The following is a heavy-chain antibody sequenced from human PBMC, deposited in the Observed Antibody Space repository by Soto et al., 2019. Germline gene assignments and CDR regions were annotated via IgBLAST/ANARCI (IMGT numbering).Heavy chain of an antibody. D-gene: IGHD4-4*01. CDR2: IIPIFGTA. CDR3: ASDPPVP. J-gene: IGHJ5*02. Sequence: GSWWKESGRASGRERGRYAISGVRQAPGQGLEWMGGIIPIFGTANYAQKFQGRVTITADESTSTAYMELSSLRSEDTAVYYCASDPPVPWGHRTLVPVSP. CDR1: GRERGRYA. V-gene: IGHV1-69*01.